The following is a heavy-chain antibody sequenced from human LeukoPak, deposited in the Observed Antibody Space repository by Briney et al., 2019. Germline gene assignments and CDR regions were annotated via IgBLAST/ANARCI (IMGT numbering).Heavy chain of an antibody. V-gene: IGHV3-11*04. CDR1: GFTFSDYY. CDR3: VTGRSSHDY. Sequence: GGSLRLSCAASGFTFSDYYKSWNRQSKGLEWVAYISTSGSTIYYADSVKGRFTISRDNPKNSLYLQMNSLTVEDTAVYYCVTGRSSHDYWGQGTLVTVSS. J-gene: IGHJ4*02. D-gene: IGHD1-26*01. CDR2: ISTSGSTI.